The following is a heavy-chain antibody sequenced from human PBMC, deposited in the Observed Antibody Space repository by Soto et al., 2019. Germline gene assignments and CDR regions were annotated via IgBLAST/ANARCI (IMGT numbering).Heavy chain of an antibody. CDR1: GGTFSSYA. CDR3: ARYSGYDYKGGYYYGMDV. Sequence: SVKVSCKASGGTFSSYAISWVRQAPGQGLEWMGGIIPIFGTANYAQKFQGRVTITADESTSTAYMELSSLRSEDTAVYYCARYSGYDYKGGYYYGMDVWGQGTTVTVSS. CDR2: IIPIFGTA. J-gene: IGHJ6*02. D-gene: IGHD5-12*01. V-gene: IGHV1-69*13.